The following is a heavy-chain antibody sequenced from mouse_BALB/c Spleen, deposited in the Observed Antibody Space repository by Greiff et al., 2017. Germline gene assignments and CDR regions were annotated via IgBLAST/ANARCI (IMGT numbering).Heavy chain of an antibody. V-gene: IGHV1-5*01. CDR1: GYTFTSYW. D-gene: IGHD1-1*01. CDR2: IYPGNSDT. J-gene: IGHJ1*01. Sequence: VQLQQSGTVLARPGASVKMSCKASGYTFTSYWMHWVKQRPGQGLEWIGAIYPGNSDTSYNQKFKGKAKLTAVTSTSTAYMELSSLTNEDSAVYYSTNNYNGSSYWYFDVWGAGTTVTVSS. CDR3: TNNYNGSSYWYFDV.